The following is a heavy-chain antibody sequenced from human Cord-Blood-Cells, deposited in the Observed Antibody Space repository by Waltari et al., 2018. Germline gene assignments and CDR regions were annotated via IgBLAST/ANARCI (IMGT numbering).Heavy chain of an antibody. CDR2: INPNSGGT. J-gene: IGHJ4*02. CDR3: ARRTGYSSSWYFDY. Sequence: QVQLVQSGAEVKKTGASVKVSCKASGYTFTGSYMHWVRQAPGQGLERMGWINPNSGGTNYAQKFQGRVTMTRDTSISTAYMELSRLRSDDTAVYYCARRTGYSSSWYFDYWGQGTLVTVSS. D-gene: IGHD6-13*01. V-gene: IGHV1-2*02. CDR1: GYTFTGSY.